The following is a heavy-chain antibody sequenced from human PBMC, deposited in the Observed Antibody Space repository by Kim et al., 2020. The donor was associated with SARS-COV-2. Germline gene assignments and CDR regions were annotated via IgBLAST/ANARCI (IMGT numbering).Heavy chain of an antibody. Sequence: SVKGRFTNSGDNSKNTLYLHLNSLRAEDTAVYYCARATGPYTSSSGIYDYWGQGTLVSVSS. V-gene: IGHV3-30*01. D-gene: IGHD6-6*01. J-gene: IGHJ4*02. CDR3: ARATGPYTSSSGIYDY.